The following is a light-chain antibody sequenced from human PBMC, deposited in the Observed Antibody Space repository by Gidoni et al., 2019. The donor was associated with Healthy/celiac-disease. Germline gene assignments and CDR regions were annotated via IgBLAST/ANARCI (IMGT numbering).Light chain of an antibody. CDR2: DAS. CDR3: QQRSNWLLT. Sequence: ERGLTQSPATLSLSPGERTTLSCRASQSVSSYLAWYQQKPGQAPRLLIYDASNRATGIPARFSGSGSGTDFTLTISSLEPEDFAVYYCQQRSNWLLTFGGGTKVEIK. J-gene: IGKJ4*01. CDR1: QSVSSY. V-gene: IGKV3-11*01.